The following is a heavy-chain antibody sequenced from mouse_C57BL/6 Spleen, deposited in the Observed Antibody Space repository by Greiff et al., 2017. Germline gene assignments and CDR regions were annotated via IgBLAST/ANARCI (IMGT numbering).Heavy chain of an antibody. CDR3: ARWGYTTVVKDAMDD. V-gene: IGHV1-82*01. CDR1: GYAFSSSW. J-gene: IGHJ4*01. Sequence: ESGPELVKPGASVKISCKASGYAFSSSWMNWVKQRPGKGLEWIGRIYPGDGDTNYNGKFKGKATLTADKSSRTAYMQLSSLTSEDSAVYFCARWGYTTVVKDAMDDWGQGTSVTVSS. D-gene: IGHD1-1*01. CDR2: IYPGDGDT.